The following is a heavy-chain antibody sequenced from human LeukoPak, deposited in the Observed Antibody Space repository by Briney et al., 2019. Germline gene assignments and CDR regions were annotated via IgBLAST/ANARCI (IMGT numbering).Heavy chain of an antibody. J-gene: IGHJ4*02. Sequence: PGGSLRLSCAASGFTLSSYGMHWVRQPPGKGLEWIGHIDYRGTTYYNPSLNSRVTISADTSKNQFSLELSSVTAADTAVYYCARVAYSGYDSIYWGQGTLVTVSS. CDR2: IDYRGTT. CDR1: GFTLSSYG. CDR3: ARVAYSGYDSIY. D-gene: IGHD5-12*01. V-gene: IGHV4-59*08.